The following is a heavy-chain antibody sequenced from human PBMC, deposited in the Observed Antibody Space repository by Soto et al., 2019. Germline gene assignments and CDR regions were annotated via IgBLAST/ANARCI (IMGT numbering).Heavy chain of an antibody. Sequence: PSETLSLTCAVYGGSFSGYYWSWIRQPPGKGLEWIGEINHSGSTNYNPSLKSRVTISVDTSKNQFSLKLSSVTAADTAVYYCAGLGMVAAHREFDPWGQGTLVTVSS. J-gene: IGHJ5*02. CDR2: INHSGST. CDR3: AGLGMVAAHREFDP. D-gene: IGHD2-15*01. V-gene: IGHV4-34*01. CDR1: GGSFSGYY.